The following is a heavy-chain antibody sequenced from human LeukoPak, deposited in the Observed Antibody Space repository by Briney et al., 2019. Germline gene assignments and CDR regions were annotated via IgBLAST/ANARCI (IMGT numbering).Heavy chain of an antibody. Sequence: PSETLSLTCAVYGGTFTAHYCSWVRQPPGKGLEWIGESNNRGSTGSTPSLKSLVTSSIDTSKSQVSLTVSSVTAADTATYFCVRGNSGSYWGDSYYYMDVWGKGTTVTVSS. CDR3: VRGNSGSYWGDSYYYMDV. V-gene: IGHV4-34*01. D-gene: IGHD1-26*01. CDR1: GGTFTAHY. CDR2: SNNRGST. J-gene: IGHJ6*03.